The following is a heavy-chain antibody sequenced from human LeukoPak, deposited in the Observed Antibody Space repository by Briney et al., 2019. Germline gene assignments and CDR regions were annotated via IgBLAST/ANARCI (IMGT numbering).Heavy chain of an antibody. CDR3: AKDWDFWSGYYSSFTKPHDY. D-gene: IGHD3-3*01. J-gene: IGHJ4*02. CDR1: GFTFSSYA. CDR2: ISGSGGST. V-gene: IGHV3-23*01. Sequence: QPGGSLRLSCAASGFTFSSYAMSWVRQAPGKGLEWVSAISGSGGSTYYADSVKGRFTISRDNSKNTLYLQMNSLRAEDTAVYYCAKDWDFWSGYYSSFTKPHDYWGQGTLVTVSS.